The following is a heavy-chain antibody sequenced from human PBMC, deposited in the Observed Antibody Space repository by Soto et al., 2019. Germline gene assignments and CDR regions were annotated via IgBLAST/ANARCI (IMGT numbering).Heavy chain of an antibody. CDR2: ISAYNGKT. V-gene: IGHV1-18*01. J-gene: IGHJ6*02. CDR3: ARDGLYCGDDCYHYCYGMDV. D-gene: IGHD2-21*02. CDR1: GYTFTSYG. Sequence: QVQLVQSGAEVKKPGASVKVSCKASGYTFTSYGISWVRQAPGQGLEWMGWISAYNGKTNYAQKLQGRVTMTTDTSTSTRYMDLRSLRSDDTAVYYCARDGLYCGDDCYHYCYGMDVWGQGTTVTVSS.